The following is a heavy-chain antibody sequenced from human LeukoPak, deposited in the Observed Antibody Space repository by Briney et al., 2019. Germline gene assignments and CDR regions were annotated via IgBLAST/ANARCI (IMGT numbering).Heavy chain of an antibody. J-gene: IGHJ4*02. CDR2: IYYSGST. CDR1: GGSISSGGYY. Sequence: SQTLSLTCTVSGGSISSGGYYWSWIRQHPGKGLEWIGYIYYSGSTYYYPSLKSRVTISVGTSKNQFSLKLSSVTAADTAVYYCARMGSGGYSGYDVFDYWGQGTLVTVSS. D-gene: IGHD5-12*01. V-gene: IGHV4-31*03. CDR3: ARMGSGGYSGYDVFDY.